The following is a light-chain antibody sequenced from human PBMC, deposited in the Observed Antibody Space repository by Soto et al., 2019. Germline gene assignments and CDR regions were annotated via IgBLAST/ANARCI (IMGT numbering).Light chain of an antibody. Sequence: DIQMTQSPSTLSASVGDRVTITCRASRDISTWLAWYQQKPGKAPKLLIYGASNLQSGVPSRFSGRGSGTDFTLTISSLQPEDFGTYYCQQANSFPFIFAQGTKVDI. CDR2: GAS. CDR3: QQANSFPFI. J-gene: IGKJ2*01. V-gene: IGKV1-12*01. CDR1: RDISTW.